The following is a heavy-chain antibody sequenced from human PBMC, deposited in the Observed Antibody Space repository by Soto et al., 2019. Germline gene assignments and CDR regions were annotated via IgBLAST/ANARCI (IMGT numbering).Heavy chain of an antibody. Sequence: GGSLRLSCAASGFTFSSYAMSWVRQAPGKGLEWVSAVSDSGGSTYYADSVKGRFTISRDNSKNTLYLQMNSLRVEDSATYYCTKRDLAYWGQGTLVTVSS. CDR1: GFTFSSYA. V-gene: IGHV3-23*01. CDR3: TKRDLAY. CDR2: VSDSGGST. J-gene: IGHJ4*02.